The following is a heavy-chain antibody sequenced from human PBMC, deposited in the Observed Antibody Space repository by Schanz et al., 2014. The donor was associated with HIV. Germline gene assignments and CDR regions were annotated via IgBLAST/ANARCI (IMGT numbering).Heavy chain of an antibody. CDR1: GFTFSDYY. Sequence: VRLLESGGGSVQPGGSLRLSCAASGFTFSDYYMSWIRQAPGKGLEWVAVISYDGSNQYYADSVKGRFTISRDNSKNTLYLQMNSLRAEDTAVYYCARRDYGDYYYYYGMDVWGQGTTVTVSS. J-gene: IGHJ6*02. CDR2: ISYDGSNQ. CDR3: ARRDYGDYYYYYGMDV. D-gene: IGHD4-17*01. V-gene: IGHV3-30-3*01.